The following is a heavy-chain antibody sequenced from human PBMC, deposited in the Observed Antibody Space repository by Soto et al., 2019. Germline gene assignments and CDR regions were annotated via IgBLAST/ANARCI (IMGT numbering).Heavy chain of an antibody. D-gene: IGHD2-15*01. CDR1: GFTFSSYS. Sequence: PGGSLRLSCGASGFTFSSYSMNWVGQAPGKGLEWVSYISISSSTIYYADSVKGRFTISRDNAKNSLYLQMNSLRDEDTAVYYCARSSGPRGRYCSGGSCYSHFDYWGQGTLVTVSS. CDR2: ISISSSTI. V-gene: IGHV3-48*02. J-gene: IGHJ4*02. CDR3: ARSSGPRGRYCSGGSCYSHFDY.